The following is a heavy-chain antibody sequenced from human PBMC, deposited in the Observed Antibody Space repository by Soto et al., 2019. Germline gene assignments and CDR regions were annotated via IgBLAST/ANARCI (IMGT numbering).Heavy chain of an antibody. Sequence: PSETLSLTCTVSGGSISSYYWSWIRQPPGKGLEWIGYIYYSGSTYYNPSLKSRVTISVDTSKNQFSLKLSSVTAADTAVYYCARQRDYYGSGSPGDYCGMDVWGQGTTVTVSS. CDR2: IYYSGST. V-gene: IGHV4-59*04. CDR1: GGSISSYY. CDR3: ARQRDYYGSGSPGDYCGMDV. J-gene: IGHJ6*02. D-gene: IGHD3-10*01.